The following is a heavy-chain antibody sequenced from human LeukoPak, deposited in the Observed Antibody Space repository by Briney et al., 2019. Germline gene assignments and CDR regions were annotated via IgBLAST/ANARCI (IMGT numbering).Heavy chain of an antibody. CDR2: ISAYNGNT. V-gene: IGHV1-18*01. J-gene: IGHJ4*02. CDR3: VRFPDSSGYYFDY. CDR1: GYTFTSYG. Sequence: ASVTVSFKASGYTFTSYGISWVRQAPGQGLEWMGWISAYNGNTNYAQKFQGRVTLTTDTSTSTAYMELRSLRSDDTAVYYCVRFPDSSGYYFDYWGQGTLVTVSS. D-gene: IGHD3-22*01.